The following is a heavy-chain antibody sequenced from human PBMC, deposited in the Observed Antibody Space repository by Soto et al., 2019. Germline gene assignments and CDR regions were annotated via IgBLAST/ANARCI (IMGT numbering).Heavy chain of an antibody. Sequence: PGGSLRLSCAASGFTFSSYSMNWVRQAPGKGLEWVSSISSSSSYIYYADSVKGRFTISRDNAKNSLYLQMNSLRAEDTAVYYSARDPIAARPLEWDNWFDPWGQGTLVTVSS. J-gene: IGHJ5*02. CDR2: ISSSSSYI. CDR1: GFTFSSYS. D-gene: IGHD6-6*01. CDR3: ARDPIAARPLEWDNWFDP. V-gene: IGHV3-21*01.